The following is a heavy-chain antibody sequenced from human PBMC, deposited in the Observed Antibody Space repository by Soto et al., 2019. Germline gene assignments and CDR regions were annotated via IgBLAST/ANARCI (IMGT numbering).Heavy chain of an antibody. CDR1: GFTFSSYS. V-gene: IGHV3-48*01. CDR3: ACYYGCHWGVDAFDF. J-gene: IGHJ3*01. CDR2: MSSSSSTI. Sequence: GGSLRLSCATSGFTFSSYSMNWVRQAPGKGLEWVSYMSSSSSTIYHADSVKGRFTISRDNAKNSLYLQMNSLRAEDTAVYFFACYYGCHWGVDAFDFWGQGTAVTVSS. D-gene: IGHD3-22*01.